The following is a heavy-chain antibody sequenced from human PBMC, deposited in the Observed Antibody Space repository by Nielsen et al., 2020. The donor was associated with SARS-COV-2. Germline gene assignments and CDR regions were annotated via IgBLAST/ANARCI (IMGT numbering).Heavy chain of an antibody. V-gene: IGHV3-23*01. J-gene: IGHJ4*02. CDR3: AKAFRSSDWLRAANDY. CDR1: GFTFSTYA. CDR2: IIGGGGRT. Sequence: GESLKISCAASGFTFSTYAMSWVRQAPGKGLEWVSGIIGGGGRTHYADSVEGRFTISRDDSKNTLYLQMSSLRGEDTAVYYCAKAFRSSDWLRAANDYWGQGTLVTVSS. D-gene: IGHD3-9*01.